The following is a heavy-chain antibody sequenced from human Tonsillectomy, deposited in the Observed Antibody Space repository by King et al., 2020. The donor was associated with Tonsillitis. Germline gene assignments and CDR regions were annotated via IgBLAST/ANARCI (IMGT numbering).Heavy chain of an antibody. D-gene: IGHD3/OR15-3a*01. Sequence: DVQLVESGGGLVQPGGSLRLSCAASGFNFGSYWMCWVRQAPGKGLEWLANIKRDGSESSYLDSVKGRFTISRDNAKNSLYLQMDSLTAEDTAVYYCAAMDHGTDVWGQGTTVTVSS. V-gene: IGHV3-7*03. CDR1: GFNFGSYW. J-gene: IGHJ6*02. CDR3: AAMDHGTDV. CDR2: IKRDGSES.